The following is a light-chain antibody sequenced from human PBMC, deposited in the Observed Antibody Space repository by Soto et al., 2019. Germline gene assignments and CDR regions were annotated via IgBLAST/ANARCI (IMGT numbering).Light chain of an antibody. CDR2: EVT. J-gene: IGLJ3*02. V-gene: IGLV2-14*01. CDR1: SGDIDYNR. CDR3: SSYTVRRSWV. Sequence: QSALTQPASVTGPPGQSITISCTGFSGDIDYNRVSWYQQYSGTAPKLIISEVTNRPSGVSGRFSGSRSGNTASLTISGLQRDDEADYYCSSYTVRRSWVFGGGTKVTVL.